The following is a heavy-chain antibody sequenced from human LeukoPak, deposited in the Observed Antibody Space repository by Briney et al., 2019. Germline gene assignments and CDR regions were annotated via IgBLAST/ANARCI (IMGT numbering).Heavy chain of an antibody. CDR3: ARDSPIYSNCSSTSCYRGHYYYYYYMDV. J-gene: IGHJ6*03. CDR2: ISSSSSYI. V-gene: IGHV3-21*01. Sequence: GGSLRLSCAASGFTFSSYSMNWVRQAPGKGLEWVSSISSSSSYIYYADSVKGRFTISRDNAKNSLYLQMNSLRAEDTAVYYCARDSPIYSNCSSTSCYRGHYYYYYYMDVWGKGTTVTVSS. D-gene: IGHD2-2*01. CDR1: GFTFSSYS.